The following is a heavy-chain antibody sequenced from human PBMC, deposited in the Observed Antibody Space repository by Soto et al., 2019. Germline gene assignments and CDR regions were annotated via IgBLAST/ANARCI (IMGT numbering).Heavy chain of an antibody. J-gene: IGHJ5*02. D-gene: IGHD3-10*01. CDR2: IIPIFGTA. CDR1: GGTFSSYA. V-gene: IGHV1-69*01. Sequence: QVQLVQSGAEVKKPGSSVKVSCKASGGTFSSYAISWVRQAPGQGLEWMGGIIPIFGTANYAQKFQGRVTITADESTSTGYMELSSLRSEDTAVYYCARGAIYYYGSGSYLNWFDPWGQGTLVTVSS. CDR3: ARGAIYYYGSGSYLNWFDP.